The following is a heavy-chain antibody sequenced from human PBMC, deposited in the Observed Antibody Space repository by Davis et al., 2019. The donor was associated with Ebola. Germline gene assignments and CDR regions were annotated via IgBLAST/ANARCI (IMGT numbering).Heavy chain of an antibody. Sequence: GESLKISCAASGFTFSTYSMSWVRQAPGKGLEWVSVIYSGGSTYYADSVKGRFTISRDNSKNTMYLQMNSLRAEDTAVYYCASASQVYYNGFGYWGQGTLVTVSS. CDR2: IYSGGST. J-gene: IGHJ4*02. CDR1: GFTFSTYS. D-gene: IGHD3-10*01. CDR3: ASASQVYYNGFGY. V-gene: IGHV3-53*01.